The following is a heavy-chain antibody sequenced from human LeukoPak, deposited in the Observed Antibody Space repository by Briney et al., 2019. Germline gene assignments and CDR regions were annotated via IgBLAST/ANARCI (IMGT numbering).Heavy chain of an antibody. V-gene: IGHV4-39*01. CDR1: GGSISSSSYY. CDR3: ARRPPWGYYFDY. CDR2: IYYSGST. Sequence: SETLSLTCTVSGGSISSSSYYWGWIRQPPGKGLEWIGSIYYSGSTYYNPSLKSRVTIFVDTSKNQFSLELSSVTAADTAVYYCARRPPWGYYFDYWGQGTLVTVSS. J-gene: IGHJ4*02. D-gene: IGHD3-16*01.